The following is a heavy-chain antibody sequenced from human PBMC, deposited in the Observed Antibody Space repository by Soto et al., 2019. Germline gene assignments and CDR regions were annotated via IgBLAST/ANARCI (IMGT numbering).Heavy chain of an antibody. CDR1: GGSISTGDHY. J-gene: IGHJ5*02. CDR3: ARGPRYYDSGVSNWFDP. Sequence: PSETLSLTCSVSGGSISTGDHYWSWIRQPPGKGLEWIGYIYNSGSTYYNPSLRSRVTISADTSEHQFSLKVRSVTAADTAVYYCARGPRYYDSGVSNWFDPWGQGTLVTVSS. D-gene: IGHD3-22*01. V-gene: IGHV4-30-4*01. CDR2: IYNSGST.